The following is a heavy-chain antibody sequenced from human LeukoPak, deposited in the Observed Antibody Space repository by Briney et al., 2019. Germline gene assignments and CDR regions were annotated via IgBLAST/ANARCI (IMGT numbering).Heavy chain of an antibody. CDR3: ARVGSSGWSFDY. D-gene: IGHD6-19*01. J-gene: IGHJ4*02. CDR1: GGSIRSYY. Sequence: SETLSLTCTVSGGSIRSYYWGWLRQPPGKGLEWIGYIYYSGSTNYNPSLKSRVTISVDTSKNQFSLRLSSVTAADTAVYYCARVGSSGWSFDYWGQGTLVTVSS. CDR2: IYYSGST. V-gene: IGHV4-59*01.